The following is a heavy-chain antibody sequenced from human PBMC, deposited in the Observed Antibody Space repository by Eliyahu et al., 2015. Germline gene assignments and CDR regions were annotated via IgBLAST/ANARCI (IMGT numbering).Heavy chain of an antibody. CDR2: IWFDESNK. D-gene: IGHD3-10*02. Sequence: QVQLVESGGGVVQPGRSLRLSCAVXGLTFSNYGFHWVRQAPGKGLEWIGLIWFDESNKYTDSVKGRFTISRDNSKNTVYLQMNSLRVEDTAVYFCTKYMFLGMNHPFDIWGQGTMVTVSS. J-gene: IGHJ3*02. CDR3: TKYMFLGMNHPFDI. V-gene: IGHV3-33*06. CDR1: GLTFSNYG.